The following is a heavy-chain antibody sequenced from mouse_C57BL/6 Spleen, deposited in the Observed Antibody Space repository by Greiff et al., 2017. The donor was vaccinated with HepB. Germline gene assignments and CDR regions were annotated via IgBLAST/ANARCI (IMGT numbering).Heavy chain of an antibody. V-gene: IGHV1-22*01. CDR1: GYTFTDYN. CDR3: ARYGSSGFAY. Sequence: EVKLMESGPELVKPGASVKMSCKASGYTFTDYNMHWVKQSHGKSLEWIGYINPNNGGTSYNQKFKGKATLTVNKSSSTAYMELRSLTSEDSAVYYCARYGSSGFAYWGQGTLVTVSA. D-gene: IGHD1-1*01. J-gene: IGHJ3*01. CDR2: INPNNGGT.